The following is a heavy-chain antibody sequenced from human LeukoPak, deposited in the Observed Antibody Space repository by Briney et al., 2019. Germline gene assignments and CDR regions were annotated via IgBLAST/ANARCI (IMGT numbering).Heavy chain of an antibody. J-gene: IGHJ5*02. V-gene: IGHV5-51*01. CDR3: ARRTNVGVAADQFDH. CDR1: GYSFTNYW. CDR2: IYPIDSDT. Sequence: GESLKISCKGSGYSFTNYWIGWVRQMPGKGLEWMGIIYPIDSDTRYSPSFQGQVTISADKSISTAYLQWSSLKASDTAMYYCARRTNVGVAADQFDHWGQGTLVTVSS. D-gene: IGHD6-19*01.